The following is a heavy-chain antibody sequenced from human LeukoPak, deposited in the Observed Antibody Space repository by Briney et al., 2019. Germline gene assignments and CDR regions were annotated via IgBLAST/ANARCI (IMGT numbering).Heavy chain of an antibody. Sequence: NPSETLSLTCAVSGGSISSGGYSWSWIRQPPGKGLEWIGYIYHSGSTYYNPSLKSRVTISVDRSKNQFSLKLSSVTAADTAVYYCARGIYGDYGVFDYWGQGTLVTVSS. CDR2: IYHSGST. J-gene: IGHJ4*02. CDR1: GGSISSGGYS. D-gene: IGHD4-17*01. CDR3: ARGIYGDYGVFDY. V-gene: IGHV4-30-2*01.